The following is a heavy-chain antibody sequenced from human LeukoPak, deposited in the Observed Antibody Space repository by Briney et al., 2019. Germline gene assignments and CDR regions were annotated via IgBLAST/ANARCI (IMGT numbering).Heavy chain of an antibody. Sequence: SETLSLTCTVSGGSISSYYWSWIRQPPGKGLEWSGYIYYSGSTNYNPSLKSRVTISVDTSKNQFSLKLSSVTAADTAVYYCARSPYGDYSWLAWFDPWGQGTLVTVSS. J-gene: IGHJ5*02. D-gene: IGHD4-17*01. CDR2: IYYSGST. CDR3: ARSPYGDYSWLAWFDP. V-gene: IGHV4-59*01. CDR1: GGSISSYY.